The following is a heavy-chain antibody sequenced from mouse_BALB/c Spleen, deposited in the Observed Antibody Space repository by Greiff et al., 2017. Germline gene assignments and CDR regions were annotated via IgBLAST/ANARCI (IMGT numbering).Heavy chain of an antibody. CDR3: VRDRDYGSRWYFDV. Sequence: QVQLQQSGPGLVAPSQSLSITCTVSGFSLTSYDISWIRQPPGKGLEWLGVIWTGGGTNYNSAFMSRLSISKDNSKSQVFLKMNSLQTDDTAIYYGVRDRDYGSRWYFDVWGAGTTVTVSS. J-gene: IGHJ1*01. CDR2: IWTGGGT. CDR1: GFSLTSYD. V-gene: IGHV2-9-2*01. D-gene: IGHD1-1*01.